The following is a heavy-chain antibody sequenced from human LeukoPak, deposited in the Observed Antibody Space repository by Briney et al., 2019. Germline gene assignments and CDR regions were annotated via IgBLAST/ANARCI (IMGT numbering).Heavy chain of an antibody. V-gene: IGHV3-23*01. CDR3: AKCAYYDFWSGYTLDS. D-gene: IGHD3-3*01. J-gene: IGHJ5*01. CDR1: GFTFSNYA. CDR2: ISGNSGNI. Sequence: GGSLRLSCATSGFTFSNYAMSWVRQAPGKGLEWVSCISGNSGNIDYADSVKGRFTSSRDNSKNILYLQMNSLRADDTAIYYCAKCAYYDFWSGYTLDSWGQGTLVTVSS.